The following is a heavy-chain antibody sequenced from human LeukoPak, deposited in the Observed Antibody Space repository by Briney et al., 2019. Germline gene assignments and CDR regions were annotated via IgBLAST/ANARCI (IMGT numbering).Heavy chain of an antibody. CDR1: GYTFIDHY. D-gene: IGHD3-22*01. J-gene: IGHJ4*02. V-gene: IGHV1-2*02. CDR3: ARAGHNSNSGGYDF. Sequence: GASVKVSCKPSGYTFIDHYLHWVRQAPGQGLESLGWIDPDTGDTNYPQKVQGRVTMTRDTSIRTAYMELNRLRSDDTAVYYCARAGHNSNSGGYDFWGLGTLVTVSS. CDR2: IDPDTGDT.